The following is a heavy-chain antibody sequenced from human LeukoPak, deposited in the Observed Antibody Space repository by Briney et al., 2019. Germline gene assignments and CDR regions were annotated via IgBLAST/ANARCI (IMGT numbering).Heavy chain of an antibody. Sequence: TGGSLRLSCAASGFSFGTNAMTWVRQAPGKGLEWVSGIGGSGKDTYYTDSVKGRFTISRDNSKNILYLQMNSLRADDTAVYYCAKDGGGDVYYLDYWGQGALVTVSS. CDR2: IGGSGKDT. CDR3: AKDGGGDVYYLDY. J-gene: IGHJ4*02. V-gene: IGHV3-23*01. D-gene: IGHD2-21*01. CDR1: GFSFGTNA.